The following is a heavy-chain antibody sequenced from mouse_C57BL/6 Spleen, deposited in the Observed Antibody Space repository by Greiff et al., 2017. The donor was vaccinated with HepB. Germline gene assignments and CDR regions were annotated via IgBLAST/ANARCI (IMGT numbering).Heavy chain of an antibody. V-gene: IGHV1-69*01. CDR1: GYTFTSYW. D-gene: IGHD1-1*01. J-gene: IGHJ1*03. Sequence: QVQLKQPGAELVMPGASVKLSCKASGYTFTSYWMHWVKQRPGQGLEWIGEIDPSDSYTNYNQKFKGKSTLTVDKSSSTAYLQLSRLTSEDSAVYYCARHYGSSYWWYFDVWGTGTTVTVSS. CDR3: ARHYGSSYWWYFDV. CDR2: IDPSDSYT.